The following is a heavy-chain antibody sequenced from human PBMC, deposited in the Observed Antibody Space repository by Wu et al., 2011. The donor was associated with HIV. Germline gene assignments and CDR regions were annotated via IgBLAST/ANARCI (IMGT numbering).Heavy chain of an antibody. CDR3: ARGAFRRVGLADGFDP. CDR1: GYTLTELS. V-gene: IGHV1-24*01. Sequence: QVQLVQSGAEVKKPGTSVKVSCKVSGYTLTELSMHWVRQAPGKGLEWMGGFDPEDGETIYAQKFQGRVTMTEDTSTDTAYMELSRLRSDDTAVFYCARGAFRRVGLADGFDPWGQGTLVTVSS. J-gene: IGHJ5*02. CDR2: FDPEDGET. D-gene: IGHD1-14*01.